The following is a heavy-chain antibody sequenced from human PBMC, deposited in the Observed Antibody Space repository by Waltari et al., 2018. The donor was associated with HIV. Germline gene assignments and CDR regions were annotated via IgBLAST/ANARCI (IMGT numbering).Heavy chain of an antibody. D-gene: IGHD2-8*01. V-gene: IGHV3-74*01. CDR1: GFVFGRHW. CDR2: IDNDGRVI. Sequence: LVESGGTTVQPGGSLGLSCTASGFVFGRHWMHGVRQSPGGGLFWVSRIDNDGRVIKYANSVKGRFTLSRDNTKNMLFLEMKSLRGEDSGIYYCVKDVAVTHYGVYYSGLDVWGQGTTVTV. J-gene: IGHJ6*02. CDR3: VKDVAVTHYGVYYSGLDV.